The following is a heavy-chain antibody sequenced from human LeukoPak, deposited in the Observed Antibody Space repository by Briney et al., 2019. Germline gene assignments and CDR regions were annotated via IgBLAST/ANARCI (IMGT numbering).Heavy chain of an antibody. J-gene: IGHJ4*02. CDR3: ARTRTYAYFDY. CDR2: ISSSSSTI. CDR1: GFTFSSYS. V-gene: IGHV3-48*01. Sequence: GGSLRLSCAASGFTFSSYSMTWVRQAPGKGLEWVSYISSSSSTIYYADSVKGRFTISRDNAKNSLYLQMNSLRAEDTAVYYCARTRTYAYFDYWGQGTLVTVSS. D-gene: IGHD1-7*01.